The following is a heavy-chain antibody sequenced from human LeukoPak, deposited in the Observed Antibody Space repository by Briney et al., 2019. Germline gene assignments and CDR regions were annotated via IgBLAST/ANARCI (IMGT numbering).Heavy chain of an antibody. J-gene: IGHJ4*02. D-gene: IGHD3-22*01. CDR3: ARAMIVVFSGDY. V-gene: IGHV3-30-3*01. CDR2: ISYDGSNK. CDR1: GFTFSSYA. Sequence: QPGRSLRLSCAASGFTFSSYAMHWVRQAPGKGLEWVAVISYDGSNKYYADSVKGRFTISRDNSKNTLYLQMNSLRAEDTAVYYCARAMIVVFSGDYWGQGTLVTVSS.